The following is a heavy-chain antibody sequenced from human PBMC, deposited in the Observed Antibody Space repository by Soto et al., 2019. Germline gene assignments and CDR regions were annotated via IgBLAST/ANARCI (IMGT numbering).Heavy chain of an antibody. CDR2: INHSGST. V-gene: IGHV4-34*01. J-gene: IGHJ6*02. Sequence: QVQLQHWGAGLLKPSETLSLTCAVYGGSFSGYYWSWIRQPPGKGLEWIGEINHSGSTNYNPSLKSRVTISVDTSKNQFSLKLTSVTAAETAVYYCARGLGLDRGVRAHYGMDVWGQGATVTVSS. CDR3: ARGLGLDRGVRAHYGMDV. D-gene: IGHD3-10*01. CDR1: GGSFSGYY.